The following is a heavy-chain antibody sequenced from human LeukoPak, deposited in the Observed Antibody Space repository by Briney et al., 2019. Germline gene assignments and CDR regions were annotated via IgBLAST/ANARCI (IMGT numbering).Heavy chain of an antibody. CDR3: ATDSSSWYFDN. CDR2: LSSDGSNK. D-gene: IGHD6-13*01. V-gene: IGHV3-30*03. J-gene: IGHJ4*02. Sequence: PGRSLRLSCAASGFIFSSYGMHWVRQAPGKGLEWVAVLSSDGSNKYYTDSVKGRFTISRDNSKNTLYLQMNSLRAEDTAIYYCATDSSSWYFDNWGQGTLVTVSS. CDR1: GFIFSSYG.